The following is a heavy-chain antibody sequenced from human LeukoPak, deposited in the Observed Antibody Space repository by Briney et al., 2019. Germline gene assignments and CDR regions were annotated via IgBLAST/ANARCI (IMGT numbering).Heavy chain of an antibody. CDR1: GGTFSSYT. J-gene: IGHJ4*02. CDR2: IIPILGIA. V-gene: IGHV1-69*04. D-gene: IGHD3-22*01. Sequence: SVTVSCKASGGTFSSYTISWVRQAPGQGLEWMGRIIPILGIANYAQKFQGRVTITADKSTSTAYMELSSLRSEDTAVYYCAREAPTYYYDSSGYYSVYWGQGTLVTVSS. CDR3: AREAPTYYYDSSGYYSVY.